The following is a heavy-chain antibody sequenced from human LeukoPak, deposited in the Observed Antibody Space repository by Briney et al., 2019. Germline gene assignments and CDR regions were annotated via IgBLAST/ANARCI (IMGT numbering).Heavy chain of an antibody. CDR3: ARGLLGYSYGWGEFDY. J-gene: IGHJ4*02. Sequence: APVKVSCKASGYTFTSYDINWVRQATGQGLEWMGWMNPNSGNTGYAQKFQGRVTMTRNTSISTAYMELSSLRSEDTAVYYCARGLLGYSYGWGEFDYWGQGTLVTVSS. CDR2: MNPNSGNT. CDR1: GYTFTSYD. D-gene: IGHD5-18*01. V-gene: IGHV1-8*01.